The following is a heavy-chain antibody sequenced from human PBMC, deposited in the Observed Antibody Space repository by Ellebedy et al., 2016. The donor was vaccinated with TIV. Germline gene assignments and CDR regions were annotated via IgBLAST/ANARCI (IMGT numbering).Heavy chain of an antibody. D-gene: IGHD6-6*01. CDR3: ARSIAARLGPESYYYYYGMDV. CDR2: IYYSGST. J-gene: IGHJ6*02. Sequence: SETLSLTCTVSGDSINSYYWSWIRQPPGKGLEWIGYIYYSGSTYYNPSLKSRVTISVDTSKNQFSPKLSSVTAADTAVYYCARSIAARLGPESYYYYYGMDVWGQGTTVTVSS. V-gene: IGHV4-59*12. CDR1: GDSINSYY.